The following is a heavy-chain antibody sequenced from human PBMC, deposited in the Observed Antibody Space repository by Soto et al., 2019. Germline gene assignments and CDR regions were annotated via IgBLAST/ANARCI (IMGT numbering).Heavy chain of an antibody. CDR1: GDSISSGGYS. CDR3: ARVPGP. J-gene: IGHJ5*02. D-gene: IGHD3-10*01. CDR2: IYHSGST. Sequence: QLQLQESGSGLVKPSQTLSLTCTVSGDSISSGGYSWSWIRGPPGRRMEWIGFIYHSGSTYYYPSLKSRVTISVDRSKTQLSLKLSSVTAADTAVYYCARVPGPWGQGTLVTVSS. V-gene: IGHV4-30-2*01.